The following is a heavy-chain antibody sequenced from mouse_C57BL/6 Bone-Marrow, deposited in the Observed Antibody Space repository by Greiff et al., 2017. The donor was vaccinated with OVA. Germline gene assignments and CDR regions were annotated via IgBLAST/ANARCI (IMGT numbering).Heavy chain of an antibody. CDR3: ARHRELYYYAMDY. V-gene: IGHV2-6-1*01. CDR2: IWSDGST. CDR1: GFSLTSYG. J-gene: IGHJ4*01. D-gene: IGHD3-3*01. Sequence: QVQLKESGPGLVQPSQSLSITCTVSGFSLTSYGVHWVRQPPGKGLEWLVVIWSDGSTTYNSALKSRLSISKDNSKSQVFLKMSSLQTDDTAMYYCARHRELYYYAMDYWGQGTSVTVSS.